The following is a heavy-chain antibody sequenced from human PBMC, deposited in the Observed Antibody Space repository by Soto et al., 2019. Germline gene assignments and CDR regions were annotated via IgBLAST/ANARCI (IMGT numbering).Heavy chain of an antibody. CDR1: GGNFNSHA. V-gene: IGHV1-69*06. CDR3: ARGGALSTSWYWGDGLDS. D-gene: IGHD6-13*01. Sequence: QVQLVQSGAEVKKPGSSVKVSCKASGGNFNSHAINWVRQAPGQGLEWMGGFIPVLGTANYAQKFQGRVTISADKSTNTSYLELRSLRSEDTAVYYCARGGALSTSWYWGDGLDSWGQGTQVTVSS. CDR2: FIPVLGTA. J-gene: IGHJ4*02.